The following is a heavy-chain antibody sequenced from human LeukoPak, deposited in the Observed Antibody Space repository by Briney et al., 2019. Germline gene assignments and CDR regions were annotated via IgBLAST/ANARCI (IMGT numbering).Heavy chain of an antibody. Sequence: PSETLSLTCTVSGGSISSGGYYWSWIRQPPGKGLEWIGYIYHSGSTYYNPSLKSRVTISVDTSKNQFSLKLSSVTAADTAVYYCARQAYSNYAADYWGQGTLVTVSS. CDR1: GGSISSGGYY. D-gene: IGHD4-11*01. J-gene: IGHJ4*02. CDR2: IYHSGST. V-gene: IGHV4-30-2*01. CDR3: ARQAYSNYAADY.